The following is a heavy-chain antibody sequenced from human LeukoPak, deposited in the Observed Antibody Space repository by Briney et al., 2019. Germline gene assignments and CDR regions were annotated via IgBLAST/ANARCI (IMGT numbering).Heavy chain of an antibody. CDR3: ARGPQPPYYMDV. J-gene: IGHJ6*03. V-gene: IGHV1-8*03. CDR1: GYTFTSYD. CDR2: MNPNSGNT. Sequence: ASVRVSCRPLGYTFTSYDINGVRQALGKGLEGMGWMNPNSGNTGYAQKFQGRVTITRNTSISTAYMELSSLRSEDTAVYYCARGPQPPYYMDVWGKGTTVTVSS. D-gene: IGHD2-2*01.